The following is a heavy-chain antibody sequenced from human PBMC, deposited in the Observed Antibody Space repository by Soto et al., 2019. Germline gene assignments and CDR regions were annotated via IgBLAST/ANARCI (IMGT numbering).Heavy chain of an antibody. J-gene: IGHJ5*02. CDR2: INHSGST. Sequence: PSETLSLTCTVSGGSISSGDYYWSWIRQPPGKGLEWIGEINHSGSTYYNPSLKSRVTISVDTSKNQFSLKLSSVTAADTAVYYCARYRVVRESGFRRAFDPWGQGTLVTVSS. V-gene: IGHV4-39*07. D-gene: IGHD3-10*01. CDR3: ARYRVVRESGFRRAFDP. CDR1: GGSISSGDYY.